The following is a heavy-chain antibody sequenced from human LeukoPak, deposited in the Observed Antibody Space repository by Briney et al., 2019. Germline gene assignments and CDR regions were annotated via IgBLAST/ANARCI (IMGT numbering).Heavy chain of an antibody. V-gene: IGHV4-34*01. CDR3: ARLSPLTGAYYYMDV. J-gene: IGHJ6*03. Sequence: SETLSLTCAVYGGSFSGYYWSWIRQPPGKGLEWIGEINHSGSTNYNPSLKSRVTISVDTSKNQFSLKLSSVTAADTAVYYCARLSPLTGAYYYMDVWGKGTTVTVFS. CDR1: GGSFSGYY. D-gene: IGHD7-27*01. CDR2: INHSGST.